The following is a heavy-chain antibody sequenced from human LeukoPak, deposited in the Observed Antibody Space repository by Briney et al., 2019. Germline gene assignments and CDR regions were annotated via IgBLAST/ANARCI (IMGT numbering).Heavy chain of an antibody. D-gene: IGHD6-19*01. Sequence: ASVKVSCKASGYTFTGYYMHWVRQAPGQGLEWMGWINPNSGGTNYAQKLQGRVTMTTDTSTSTAYMELRSLRSDDTAVYYCARDTRWAVAGTDYFDYWGQGTLVTVSS. CDR2: INPNSGGT. V-gene: IGHV1-2*02. CDR3: ARDTRWAVAGTDYFDY. J-gene: IGHJ4*02. CDR1: GYTFTGYY.